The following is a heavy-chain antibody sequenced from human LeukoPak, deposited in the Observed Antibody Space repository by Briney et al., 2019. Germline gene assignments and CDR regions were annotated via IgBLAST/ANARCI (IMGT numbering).Heavy chain of an antibody. CDR1: GGSISSSNW. CDR2: IYYSGST. CDR3: ARGLYYDFWSGYQTSLPWFDP. D-gene: IGHD3-3*01. Sequence: SETLSLTCAVSGGSISSSNWWSWVRQPPGKGLEWIGSIYYSGSTYYNPSLKSRVTISVDTSKNQFSLKLSSVTAADTAVYYCARGLYYDFWSGYQTSLPWFDPWGQGTLVTVSS. J-gene: IGHJ5*02. V-gene: IGHV4-4*02.